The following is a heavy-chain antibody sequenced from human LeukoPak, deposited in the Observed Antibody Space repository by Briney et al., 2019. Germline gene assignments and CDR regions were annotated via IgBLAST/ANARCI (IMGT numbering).Heavy chain of an antibody. D-gene: IGHD1-26*01. CDR1: GFTFSTYG. V-gene: IGHV3-30*03. CDR3: VTDHKSIPGELATPSHPPDYFDY. Sequence: GRSLRLSCAASGFTFSTYGMHWVRQAPGKGLEWVAVISYGGTNKYYADSVKGRFTISRDNSKNTLYLQMNSLRAEDTAVYYCVTDHKSIPGELATPSHPPDYFDYWGQGTLVTVSS. J-gene: IGHJ4*02. CDR2: ISYGGTNK.